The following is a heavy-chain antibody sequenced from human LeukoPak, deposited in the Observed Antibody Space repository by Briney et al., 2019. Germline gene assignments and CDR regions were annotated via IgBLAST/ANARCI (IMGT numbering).Heavy chain of an antibody. V-gene: IGHV4-59*01. J-gene: IGHJ3*02. Sequence: SETLSLTCTVSGGSISSYYWSWIRQPPGKGLEWIGYIYYSGSTNYNPSLKSRVTISADTSKNQFSLRLRSVTAADTAVYYCARGLNNRKSGRRFDVFEIWGQGTMVTVSS. CDR1: GGSISSYY. CDR2: IYYSGST. CDR3: ARGLNNRKSGRRFDVFEI. D-gene: IGHD1-14*01.